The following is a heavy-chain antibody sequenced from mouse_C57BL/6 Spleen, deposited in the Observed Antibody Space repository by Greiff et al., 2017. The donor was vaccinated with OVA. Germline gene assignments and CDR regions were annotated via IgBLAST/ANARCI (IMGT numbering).Heavy chain of an antibody. J-gene: IGHJ3*01. CDR2: ISSGSSTI. CDR3: ARKNGTGGAWFAY. D-gene: IGHD4-1*01. V-gene: IGHV5-17*01. CDR1: GFTFSDYG. Sequence: EVKVVESGGGLVKPGGSLKLSCAASGFTFSDYGMHWVRQAPEKGLEWVAYISSGSSTIYYADTVKGRFTISRDNAKNTLFLQMTSLRSEDTAMYYCARKNGTGGAWFAYWGQGTLVTVSA.